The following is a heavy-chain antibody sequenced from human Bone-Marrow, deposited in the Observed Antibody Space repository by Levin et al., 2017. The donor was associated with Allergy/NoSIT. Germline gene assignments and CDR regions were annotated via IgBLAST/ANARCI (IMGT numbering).Heavy chain of an antibody. V-gene: IGHV3-21*06. D-gene: IGHD3-10*01. Sequence: GGSLRLSCEVSGFTFSSKSMNWVRQAPGKGLEWVAAISSSGSYEYYSDSVKGRFTISRDNAKNLLNLQMNGLSPEDTAVYYCVRSFGSDDFWGQGSLVTVSP. CDR3: VRSFGSDDF. CDR1: GFTFSSKS. J-gene: IGHJ4*02. CDR2: ISSSGSYE.